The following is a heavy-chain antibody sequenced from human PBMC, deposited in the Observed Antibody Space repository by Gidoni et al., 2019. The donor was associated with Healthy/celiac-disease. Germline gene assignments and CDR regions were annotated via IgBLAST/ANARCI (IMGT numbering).Heavy chain of an antibody. CDR2: INSDGSST. Sequence: EVQLVESGGGLVQPGGSLRLSCAASGFTFSSYWMHWVRQAPGKGLVWVSRINSDGSSTSYADSVKGRFTISRDNAKNTLYLQMNSLRAEDTAVYYCARDHIPSHSGYVPDYWGQGTLVTVSS. J-gene: IGHJ4*02. D-gene: IGHD5-12*01. CDR1: GFTFSSYW. CDR3: ARDHIPSHSGYVPDY. V-gene: IGHV3-74*01.